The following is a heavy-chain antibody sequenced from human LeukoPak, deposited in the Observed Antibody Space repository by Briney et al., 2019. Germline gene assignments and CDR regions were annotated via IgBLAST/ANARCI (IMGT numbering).Heavy chain of an antibody. V-gene: IGHV3-7*03. J-gene: IGHJ4*02. D-gene: IGHD2-2*01. CDR3: ARGYCSSDNCYAGPNFDY. CDR1: EFTFSRYW. Sequence: GGSLRLSCVVSEFTFSRYWMGWVRQAPGKGLEWVANIKEDGSEKHYVASVKGRFTVSRDNAKNSLYLQINSLRAEDPAVYYCARGYCSSDNCYAGPNFDYWGQGTLVTVSS. CDR2: IKEDGSEK.